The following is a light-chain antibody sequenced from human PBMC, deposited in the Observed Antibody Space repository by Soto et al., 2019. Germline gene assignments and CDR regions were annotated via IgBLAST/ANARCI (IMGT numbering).Light chain of an antibody. CDR2: GAS. CDR3: QKYNNGWA. CDR1: QSVSSS. V-gene: IGKV3-15*01. Sequence: EVVMTQSPATLSLSPGERATLSCRASQSVSSSLAWYQQKPGQAPRLLIYGASTRAAGIPDRFSGSGSETESTLTISGLQAEVFEFYYCQKYNNGWACGKGTKVKIK. J-gene: IGKJ1*01.